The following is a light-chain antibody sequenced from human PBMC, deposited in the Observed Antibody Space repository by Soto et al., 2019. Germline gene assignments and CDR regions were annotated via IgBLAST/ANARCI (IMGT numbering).Light chain of an antibody. J-gene: IGKJ1*01. CDR2: KAS. CDR1: QSISSY. V-gene: IGKV1-5*03. CDR3: QQYYSYMWT. Sequence: DIQMTQSPSSLSASVGDRVTITCRASQSISSYLNWYQQKPGKAPNLLIYKASSLESGVPSRFSGSGSGTEFTLTISSLQPDDVATYYCQQYYSYMWTFGQGSKAAIK.